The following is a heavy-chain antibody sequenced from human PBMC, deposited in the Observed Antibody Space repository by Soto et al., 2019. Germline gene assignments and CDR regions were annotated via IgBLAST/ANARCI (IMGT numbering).Heavy chain of an antibody. Sequence: QVQLQESGPGLVKPSETLSLTCTVSGGSVSSGNYYWSWIRQPPGKGLEWIGYFYYTGSINYNPSFNSRVTIFIDASKNQFSLRLSSVTAADTAVYYCARSMFYSDDSDYSPFEYWGQGTLVTASS. D-gene: IGHD3-22*01. V-gene: IGHV4-61*01. CDR2: FYYTGSI. J-gene: IGHJ4*02. CDR3: ARSMFYSDDSDYSPFEY. CDR1: GGSVSSGNYY.